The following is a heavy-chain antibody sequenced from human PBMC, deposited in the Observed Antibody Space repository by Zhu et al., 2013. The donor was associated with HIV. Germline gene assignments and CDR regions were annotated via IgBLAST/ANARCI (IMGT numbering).Heavy chain of an antibody. CDR3: ARDLYPDVIRGWFDP. Sequence: QVQLVQSGAEVKKPGASVKVSCKASGYTFTAYYMHWVRQAPGQGLEWMGWINPNSGDTNYAQKFQGRVTMTRDTSISTAYMELSRLRSDDTAVYYCARDLYPDVIRGWFDPVGPGNPGHRLL. CDR1: GYTFTAYY. D-gene: IGHD3-16*01. CDR2: INPNSGDT. V-gene: IGHV1-2*02. J-gene: IGHJ5*02.